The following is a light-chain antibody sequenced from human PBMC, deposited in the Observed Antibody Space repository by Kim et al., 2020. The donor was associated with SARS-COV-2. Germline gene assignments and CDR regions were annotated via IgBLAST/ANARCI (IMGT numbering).Light chain of an antibody. CDR3: QQYYSYPPT. V-gene: IGKV1-8*01. CDR2: AAS. CDR1: QGISSY. Sequence: AIRITQSPSSLSASTGDRVTITCRASQGISSYLAWYQQKPGKAPKLLIYAASTLQSGVPSRFSDSGSGTDFTLTISCLQSEDFATYYCQQYYSYPPTFGQGTKLE. J-gene: IGKJ2*01.